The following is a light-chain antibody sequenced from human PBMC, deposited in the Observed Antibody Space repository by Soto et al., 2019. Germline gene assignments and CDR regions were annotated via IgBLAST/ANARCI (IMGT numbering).Light chain of an antibody. CDR2: EAS. V-gene: IGKV1-9*01. CDR3: QQLNTLPFT. J-gene: IGKJ5*01. CDR1: HDSSTY. Sequence: DIQLTQSPSLVSASVGDRVTITCRASHDSSTYLAWYQQKPGKAPKLMIYEASTLQSGVPSRFSGSGSGTEFTLTISGLLPEDFATYHCQQLNTLPFTFGQGTRLEI.